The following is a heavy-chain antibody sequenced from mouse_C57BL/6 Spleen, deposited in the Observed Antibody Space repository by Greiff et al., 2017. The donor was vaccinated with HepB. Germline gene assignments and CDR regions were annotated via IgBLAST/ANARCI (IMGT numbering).Heavy chain of an antibody. Sequence: QVQLQQPGAELVKPGASVKLSCKASGYTFTSYWMHWVKQRPGQGLEWIGMIHPNSGSTNYNEKFKSKATLTVDKSSSTAYMQLSSLTSEDSAVYYCARELRLLSYYFDYWGQGTTLTVSS. J-gene: IGHJ2*01. CDR3: ARELRLLSYYFDY. CDR2: IHPNSGST. D-gene: IGHD3-2*02. CDR1: GYTFTSYW. V-gene: IGHV1-64*01.